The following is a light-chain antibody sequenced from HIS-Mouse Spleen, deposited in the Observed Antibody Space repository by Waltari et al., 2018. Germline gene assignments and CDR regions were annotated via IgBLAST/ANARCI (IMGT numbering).Light chain of an antibody. J-gene: IGLJ1*01. CDR2: DVS. Sequence: QSALTQPRSVSGSPGQSVTISCTGTSSDVGVYHYVSWYQQHPGKAPKLMIYDVSKRPSGVPDRFSGSKSGNTASLTISGLQAEDEADYYCCSHAGSYRVFGTGTKVTVL. CDR3: CSHAGSYRV. CDR1: SSDVGVYHY. V-gene: IGLV2-11*01.